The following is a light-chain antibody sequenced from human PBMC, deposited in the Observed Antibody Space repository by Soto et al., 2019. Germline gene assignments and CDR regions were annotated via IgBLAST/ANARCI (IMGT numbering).Light chain of an antibody. CDR1: QSISSW. V-gene: IGKV1-5*01. Sequence: DIQMTQSPSTLSASVGDRVTITCRASQSISSWLAWYQQKPGKAPKLLIYDASSLESGVPSRLSGSGSGTEFTLTISSLQPDDFATYYCQQYNSYLWTFGQGTKVDIK. CDR3: QQYNSYLWT. CDR2: DAS. J-gene: IGKJ1*01.